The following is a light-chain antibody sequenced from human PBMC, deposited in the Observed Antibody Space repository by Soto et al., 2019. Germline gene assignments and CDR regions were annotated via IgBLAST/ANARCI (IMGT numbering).Light chain of an antibody. CDR1: QSVSSSY. CDR2: GAS. J-gene: IGKJ4*01. V-gene: IGKV3-20*01. CDR3: HQYDSSPLT. Sequence: EIVLTQSPGTLSLSAGESATLSCRASQSVSSSYLAWYQQKPGQAPRLLIYGASSRATGIPDRFSGSGSGTDFTLTISRLELEDFAVYYCHQYDSSPLTFGGGTKVEIK.